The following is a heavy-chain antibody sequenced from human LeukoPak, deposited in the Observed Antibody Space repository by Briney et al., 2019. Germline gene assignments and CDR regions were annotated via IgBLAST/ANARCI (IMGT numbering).Heavy chain of an antibody. Sequence: PGGSLRLSCAASGFTFSSYWMSWVRQTPGKGLEWVANIKQDGSEKYYVDSVKGRFTISRDNAKNSLYLQMNSLRAEDTAVYYCARDSNSAWRACSYGPNPDIFDYWGQGTLVTVSS. CDR1: GFTFSSYW. V-gene: IGHV3-7*01. J-gene: IGHJ4*02. CDR2: IKQDGSEK. D-gene: IGHD5-18*01. CDR3: ARDSNSAWRACSYGPNPDIFDY.